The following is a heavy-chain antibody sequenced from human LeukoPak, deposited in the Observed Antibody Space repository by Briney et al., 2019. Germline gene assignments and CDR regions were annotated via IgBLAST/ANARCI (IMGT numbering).Heavy chain of an antibody. CDR1: GFTFKFYS. CDR2: ISTNTTTI. V-gene: IGHV3-48*01. CDR3: VRVGTSFDI. Sequence: PGGSPRLSCAASGFTFKFYSMNWVRQAPGKGLEWVSYISTNTTTIYYADSVKGRFTISRDNAKNSLCLQMNSLRVEDTAVYYCVRVGTSFDIWGQGTMVTVSS. D-gene: IGHD7-27*01. J-gene: IGHJ3*02.